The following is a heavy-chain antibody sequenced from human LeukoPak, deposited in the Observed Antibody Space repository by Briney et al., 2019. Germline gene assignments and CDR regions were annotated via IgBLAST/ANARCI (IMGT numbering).Heavy chain of an antibody. CDR3: AREGVAATGLDY. D-gene: IGHD6-13*01. CDR1: GYTFSIYN. V-gene: IGHV1-46*01. CDR2: INPSGGSA. J-gene: IGHJ4*02. Sequence: ASVKVSCKASGYTFSIYNMHWVRQAPGQGLEWMGIINPSGGSASDTQKFQGRVTMTRDTSTSTLYMELSSLRSEDTAVYYCAREGVAATGLDYWGQGTLVTVSS.